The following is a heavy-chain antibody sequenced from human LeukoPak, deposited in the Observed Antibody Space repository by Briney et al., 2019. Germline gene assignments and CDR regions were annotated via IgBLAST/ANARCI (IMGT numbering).Heavy chain of an antibody. CDR2: INPSGGST. CDR1: GYIFTNYY. D-gene: IGHD1-26*01. Sequence: GASVKVSCKASGYIFTNYYMHWVRQAPGQGLGWMGIINPSGGSTSYAQKFQGRVTMTRDTSTSTVYMELSSLRSGDTAVYYCARVPELLFAFDIWGQGTMVTVSS. V-gene: IGHV1-46*01. J-gene: IGHJ3*02. CDR3: ARVPELLFAFDI.